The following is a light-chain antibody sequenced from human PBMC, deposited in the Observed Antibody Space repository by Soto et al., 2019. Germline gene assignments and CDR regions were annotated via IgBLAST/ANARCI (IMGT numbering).Light chain of an antibody. Sequence: QSALTQPASVSGSPGQSITISCTGTNSDVGGYNYDSWYQQHPGKAPELMIYEVSHRPSGVSNRFSGSKSDNTASLTISGLQAEDEADYYCSSYTSISTLYVFGTGTKLTVL. V-gene: IGLV2-14*01. CDR3: SSYTSISTLYV. CDR1: NSDVGGYNY. CDR2: EVS. J-gene: IGLJ1*01.